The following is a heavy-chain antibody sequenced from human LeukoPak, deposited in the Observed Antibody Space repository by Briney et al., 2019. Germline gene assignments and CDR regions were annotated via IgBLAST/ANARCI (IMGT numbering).Heavy chain of an antibody. J-gene: IGHJ5*02. D-gene: IGHD3-10*01. CDR1: GYTFTSYA. V-gene: IGHV1-3*01. Sequence: ASVKVSCKASGYTFTSYAMHWVRQAPGQRLEWMGWISAGNGNTKYSQKFQGRVTITRDTSASTAYMELSSLRSEDTAVYYCARDSVLLWFGEHNWFDPWGQGTLVTVSS. CDR2: ISAGNGNT. CDR3: ARDSVLLWFGEHNWFDP.